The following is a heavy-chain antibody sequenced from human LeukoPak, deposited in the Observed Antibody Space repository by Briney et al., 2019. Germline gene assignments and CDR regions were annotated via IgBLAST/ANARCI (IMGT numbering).Heavy chain of an antibody. Sequence: GGSLRLSCAASGFTFSSYEMNWVRQAPGEGLEWVSYISSSGSTIYYAASVKGRFTISRDNAKNSLYLQMNSLRAEDTAVYYCARQYYYDSSGYEFFDYWGQGTLVTVSS. CDR3: ARQYYYDSSGYEFFDY. V-gene: IGHV3-48*03. D-gene: IGHD3-22*01. J-gene: IGHJ4*02. CDR1: GFTFSSYE. CDR2: ISSSGSTI.